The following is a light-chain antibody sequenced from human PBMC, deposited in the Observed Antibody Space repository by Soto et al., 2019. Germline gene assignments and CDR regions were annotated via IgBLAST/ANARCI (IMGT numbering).Light chain of an antibody. CDR3: SSYTTSNTRQIV. V-gene: IGLV1-47*01. CDR1: SSNIGSNY. J-gene: IGLJ1*01. Sequence: QSVLTQPPSASGGPGQTVTISCSGRSSNIGSNYVYWYQQLPETAPRLLLYRADQRPSGIPDRFSGSKSGTSASLAISGLRSEDEADYYCSSYTTSNTRQIVFGTGTKVTVL. CDR2: RAD.